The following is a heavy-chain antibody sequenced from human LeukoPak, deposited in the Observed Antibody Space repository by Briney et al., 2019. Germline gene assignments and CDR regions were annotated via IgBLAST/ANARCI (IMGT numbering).Heavy chain of an antibody. V-gene: IGHV4-34*01. CDR1: GGSFSGYS. CDR2: INHSGGT. Sequence: SETLSLTCAVYGGSFSGYSWSWIRQPPGKGLEWIGEINHSGGTTYNPSLKSRVTISVDTSKNQFSLKLSSVTAADTAVYYCARDTCVSGWSTYYYYYMDVWGKGTTVTVSS. D-gene: IGHD6-19*01. CDR3: ARDTCVSGWSTYYYYYMDV. J-gene: IGHJ6*03.